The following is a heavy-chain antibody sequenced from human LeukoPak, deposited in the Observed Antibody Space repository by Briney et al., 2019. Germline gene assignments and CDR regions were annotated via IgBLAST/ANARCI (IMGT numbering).Heavy chain of an antibody. J-gene: IGHJ4*02. D-gene: IGHD3-10*01. V-gene: IGHV3-74*01. Sequence: GGSLRLSCAASGFTFSGSAMHWVRQAPGKGLVWVSRINSDGSSTSYADSVKGRFTISRDNAKNTLYLQMNSLRAEDTAVYYCARAAGRGAFDYWGQGTLVTVSS. CDR3: ARAAGRGAFDY. CDR2: INSDGSST. CDR1: GFTFSGSA.